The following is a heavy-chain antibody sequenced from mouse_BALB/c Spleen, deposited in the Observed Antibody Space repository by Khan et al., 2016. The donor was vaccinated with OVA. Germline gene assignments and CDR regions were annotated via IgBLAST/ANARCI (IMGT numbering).Heavy chain of an antibody. CDR3: AKRTKEYALDY. D-gene: IGHD2-14*01. J-gene: IGHJ4*01. CDR2: INPRSG. Sequence: QVQLKQSGAELARPGASVKMSCKASGYTFTSHTMHWIKQRPGQGLEWIGYINPRSGYNQKLNDKATLTADISSSTAYMQLSSLTSEDSAVYYCAKRTKEYALDYWGQGTSVTVSP. CDR1: GYTFTSHT. V-gene: IGHV1-4*01.